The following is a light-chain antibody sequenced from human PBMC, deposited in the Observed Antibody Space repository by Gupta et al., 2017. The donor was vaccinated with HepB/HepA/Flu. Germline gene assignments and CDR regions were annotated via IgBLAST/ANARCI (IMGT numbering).Light chain of an antibody. CDR1: QSVLYSSNNKNY. Sequence: DIVMTQSPDSLAVSLGERATINCRSSQSVLYSSNNKNYLAWYQEKPGQPPKLLIYWASTREFGVPDRFSGSGSGTDVTLTISSLQGKDVAVYYSQQEDTTPCTFGQATKLEIK. CDR3: QQEDTTPCT. V-gene: IGKV4-1*01. CDR2: WAS. J-gene: IGKJ2*02.